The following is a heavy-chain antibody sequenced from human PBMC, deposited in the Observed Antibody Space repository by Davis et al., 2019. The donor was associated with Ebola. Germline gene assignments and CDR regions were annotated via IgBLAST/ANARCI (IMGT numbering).Heavy chain of an antibody. Sequence: SETLSLTCTVSGGSISGYYWSWIRQPPGKGLEWNGYFYSSGRSNYNPSLKSRVTISVDTSRNKFSMTLSSVTAADTAVYYCARVLPANGMDVWGQGTTVTVSS. CDR1: GGSISGYY. D-gene: IGHD2-2*01. CDR3: ARVLPANGMDV. CDR2: FYSSGRS. V-gene: IGHV4-59*01. J-gene: IGHJ6*02.